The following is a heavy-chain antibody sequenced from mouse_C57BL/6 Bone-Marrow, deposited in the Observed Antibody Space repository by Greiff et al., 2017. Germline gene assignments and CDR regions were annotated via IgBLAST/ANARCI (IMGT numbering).Heavy chain of an antibody. CDR1: GFNIKDDY. D-gene: IGHD2-1*01. J-gene: IGHJ4*01. Sequence: VQLQQSGAELVRPGASVKLSCTASGFNIKDDYMHWVKQRPEQGLEWIGWIDPENGDTEYASKFQGKATITADTSSNTAYLQLSSLTSEDTAVYYCTPIYYDARDYWGQGTSVTVSA. CDR2: IDPENGDT. CDR3: TPIYYDARDY. V-gene: IGHV14-4*01.